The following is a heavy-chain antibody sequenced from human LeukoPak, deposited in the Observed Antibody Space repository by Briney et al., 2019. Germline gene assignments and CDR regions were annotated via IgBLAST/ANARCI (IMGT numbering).Heavy chain of an antibody. CDR2: ISSNGGST. Sequence: GGSLRLSCAASGFTFSSYAMHWVRQAPGKGLEYVSAISSNGGSTYYANSVKGRFTISRDNSKNTLYLQMGSLRAEDMAVYYCARGRDSSGWFELFDYWGQGTLVTVSS. CDR1: GFTFSSYA. V-gene: IGHV3-64*01. D-gene: IGHD6-19*01. CDR3: ARGRDSSGWFELFDY. J-gene: IGHJ4*02.